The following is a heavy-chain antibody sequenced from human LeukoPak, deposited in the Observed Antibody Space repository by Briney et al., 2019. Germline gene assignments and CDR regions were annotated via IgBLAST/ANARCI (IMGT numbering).Heavy chain of an antibody. J-gene: IGHJ4*02. CDR2: ISSSNNYL. V-gene: IGHV3-21*01. Sequence: GGSLRLSCAASGFTFSTYIMNWVRQAPGKGLEWVSSISSSNNYLYYADSVKGRFTISRDNAKNSLYLQMNSLRAEDTAVYYCASPVLCSGGSCYSADYWGQGTLVTVSS. CDR1: GFTFSTYI. CDR3: ASPVLCSGGSCYSADY. D-gene: IGHD2-15*01.